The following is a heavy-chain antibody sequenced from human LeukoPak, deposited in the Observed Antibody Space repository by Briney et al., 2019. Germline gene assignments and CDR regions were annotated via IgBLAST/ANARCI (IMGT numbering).Heavy chain of an antibody. CDR1: GFTFSSYA. CDR3: ARGSGYPAGNWFDP. J-gene: IGHJ5*02. V-gene: IGHV3-30*04. D-gene: IGHD3-3*01. CDR2: ISYDGSNK. Sequence: PGGSLRLSRAASGFTFSSYAMHWVRQAPGKGLEWVAVISYDGSNKYYADSVKGRFTISRDNSKNTLYLQMNSLRAEDTAVYYCARGSGYPAGNWFDPWGQGTLVTVSS.